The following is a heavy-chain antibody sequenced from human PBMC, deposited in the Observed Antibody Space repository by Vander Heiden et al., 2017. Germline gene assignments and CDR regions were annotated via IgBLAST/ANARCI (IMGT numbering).Heavy chain of an antibody. J-gene: IGHJ6*02. V-gene: IGHV4-34*01. CDR3: ARNRISMIEGALYGMDI. CDR2: INHSGDT. CDR1: TESFSGYY. D-gene: IGHD3-22*01. Sequence: QAQLQPWGAGLLKPSETLSPTCAGSTESFSGYYWTLIGQPPGKRLEWIGEINHSGDTTCNASLNSRVTISIDTSKNQFSLHLNSLTAADMAVYYCARNRISMIEGALYGMDIWGQGTTVTVSS.